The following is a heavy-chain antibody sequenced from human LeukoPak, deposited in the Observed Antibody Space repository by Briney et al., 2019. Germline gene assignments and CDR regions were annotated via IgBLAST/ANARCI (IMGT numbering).Heavy chain of an antibody. CDR1: GGSISSGSYY. J-gene: IGHJ4*02. CDR2: IYTSGST. CDR3: ARDGEYYDSSGIDY. V-gene: IGHV4-61*02. Sequence: SETLSLTCTVSGGSISSGSYYWSWIRQPAGKGLEWIGRIYTSGSTNYNPSLKSRVTISVDTSKNQFSLKLRSVTAADTAVYYCARDGEYYDSSGIDYWGQGTLVTVSS. D-gene: IGHD3-22*01.